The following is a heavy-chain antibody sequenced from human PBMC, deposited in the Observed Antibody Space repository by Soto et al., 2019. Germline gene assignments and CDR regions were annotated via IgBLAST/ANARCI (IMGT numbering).Heavy chain of an antibody. J-gene: IGHJ4*02. D-gene: IGHD3-16*01. CDR1: GGSISSYY. CDR2: IYYSGST. V-gene: IGHV4-59*08. Sequence: PSETLSLTCTVSGGSISSYYWSWIRQPPGKGLEWIGYIYYSGSTNYNPSLKSRVTISVDTSKNQFSLKFSLKLSSVSAADTAVYYCARRWGDYFDYWGQGTLVTVSS. CDR3: ARRWGDYFDY.